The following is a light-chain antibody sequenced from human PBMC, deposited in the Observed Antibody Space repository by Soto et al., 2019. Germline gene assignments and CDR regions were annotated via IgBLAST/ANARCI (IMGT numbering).Light chain of an antibody. Sequence: EIVLTQSPGTLSLSPGEGATLSCRASQSVSSSYLAWYQQKPGQAPRLLIYGACSRATGIPDRFSGGGSGTDFTLTISRLEPEDFAVYYCQQYDNSPWTFGQGTKVEIK. CDR3: QQYDNSPWT. V-gene: IGKV3-20*01. CDR1: QSVSSSY. J-gene: IGKJ1*01. CDR2: GAC.